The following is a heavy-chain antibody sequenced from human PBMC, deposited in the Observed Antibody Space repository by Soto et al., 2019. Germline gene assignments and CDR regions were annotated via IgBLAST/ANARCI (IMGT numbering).Heavy chain of an antibody. J-gene: IGHJ4*02. CDR1: GGSIASSLYY. CDR2: IYYSGST. Sequence: PSESLSLTYTVSGGSIASSLYYWGWVRESPGKGLEWIESIYYSGSTHYNPSLKSRVTVSVDTSKNQFSLKLTSVTAADTAVYFCVSHRNYIVVSGSFFDYWSQGTLVTVS. V-gene: IGHV4-39*01. D-gene: IGHD6-19*01. CDR3: VSHRNYIVVSGSFFDY.